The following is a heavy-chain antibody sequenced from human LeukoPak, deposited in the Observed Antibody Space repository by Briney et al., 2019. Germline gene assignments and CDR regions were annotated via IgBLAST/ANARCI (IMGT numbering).Heavy chain of an antibody. D-gene: IGHD6-13*01. V-gene: IGHV3-23*01. CDR3: AKVRYSNNGEFDI. CDR2: ISGSGGST. CDR1: GFTFSNCA. J-gene: IGHJ3*02. Sequence: GGSLRLSCAASGFTFSNCAMSWVRQAPGKGLEWVSGISGSGGSTHYADSVKGRFTISRDNSKNTLYLQMNSLRAEDTAVYYCAKVRYSNNGEFDIWGQGTMVTVSS.